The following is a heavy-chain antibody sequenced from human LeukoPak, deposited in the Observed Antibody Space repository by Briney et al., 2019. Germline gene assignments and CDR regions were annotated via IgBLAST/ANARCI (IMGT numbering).Heavy chain of an antibody. J-gene: IGHJ4*02. CDR2: INTNTGNP. V-gene: IGHV7-4-1*02. Sequence: ASVKVSCKASGYTFTSYYMHWVRQAPGQGLEWMGWINTNTGNPTYAQGFTGRFVFSLDTSVSTAYLQISSLKAEDTAVYYCARDSRIAARGRYFDYWGQGTLVTVSS. CDR1: GYTFTSYY. CDR3: ARDSRIAARGRYFDY. D-gene: IGHD6-6*01.